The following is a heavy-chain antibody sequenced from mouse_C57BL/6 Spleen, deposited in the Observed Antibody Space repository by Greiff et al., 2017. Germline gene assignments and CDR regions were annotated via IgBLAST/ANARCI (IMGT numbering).Heavy chain of an antibody. J-gene: IGHJ1*03. CDR2: INPSSGYT. CDR1: GYTFTSYT. Sequence: VKLVESGAELARPGASVKMSCKASGYTFTSYTMHWVKQRPGQGLEWIGYINPSSGYTKYNQKFKDKATLTADKSSSTAYMQLSSLTSEDSAVYYCARGPDDWYFDVWGTGTTVTVSS. V-gene: IGHV1-4*01. CDR3: ARGPDDWYFDV.